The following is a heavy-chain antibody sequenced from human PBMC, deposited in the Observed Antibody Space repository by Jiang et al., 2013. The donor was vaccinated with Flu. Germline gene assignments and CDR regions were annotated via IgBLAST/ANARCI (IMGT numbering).Heavy chain of an antibody. CDR2: IYRSKWYN. J-gene: IGHJ3*02. CDR3: ARSASSGWSYGAFDI. D-gene: IGHD6-19*01. V-gene: IGHV6-1*01. Sequence: PSRGLEWLEDIYRSKWYNDYALSVKSRITINPDTSKNQFSLQLNSVTPEDTAVYYCARSASSGWSYGAFDIWGQGTMVTVSS.